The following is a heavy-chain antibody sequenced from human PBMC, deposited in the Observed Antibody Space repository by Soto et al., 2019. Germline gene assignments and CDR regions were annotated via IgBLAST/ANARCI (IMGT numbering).Heavy chain of an antibody. CDR2: IYYSGST. CDR3: ARGPLKIAAGTGKAHFDF. J-gene: IGHJ4*02. D-gene: IGHD6-13*01. CDR1: GGSISSYY. V-gene: IGHV4-59*12. Sequence: SETLSLTCTVSGGSISSYYWSWIRQPPGKGLEWIGYIYYSGSTNYNPSLKSRVTISVDTSKNLLYLEMNSLRAEDTAVYYCARGPLKIAAGTGKAHFDFWGQGTLVTVSS.